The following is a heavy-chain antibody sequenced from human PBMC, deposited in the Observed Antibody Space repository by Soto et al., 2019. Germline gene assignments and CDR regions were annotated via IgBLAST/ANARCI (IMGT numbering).Heavy chain of an antibody. Sequence: NPSETLSLTCTVSGGSINTFYWSWVRQPAGKGLEWIGRIFSSGSTSFNPSLESRVAMSEDTSKNHFSLNLSSVTAADMAVYYCAREGSYSAYNFAHGIQLWSFDFWGQGALVTVSS. V-gene: IGHV4-4*07. CDR3: AREGSYSAYNFAHGIQLWSFDF. CDR2: IFSSGST. CDR1: GGSINTFY. J-gene: IGHJ4*02. D-gene: IGHD5-12*01.